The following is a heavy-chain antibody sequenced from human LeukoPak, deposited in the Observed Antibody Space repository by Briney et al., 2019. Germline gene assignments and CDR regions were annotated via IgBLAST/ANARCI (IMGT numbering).Heavy chain of an antibody. Sequence: SETLSLTCTVSGGSISSGGYYWSWVRQHPGKGLEWIGYIYYSGSTYYNPSLKSRVTISVDTSKNQFSLKLSSVTAADTAVYYCARMTYYYDSSGYYAGPDAFDIWGQGTMVTVSS. CDR1: GGSISSGGYY. V-gene: IGHV4-31*03. CDR3: ARMTYYYDSSGYYAGPDAFDI. D-gene: IGHD3-22*01. CDR2: IYYSGST. J-gene: IGHJ3*02.